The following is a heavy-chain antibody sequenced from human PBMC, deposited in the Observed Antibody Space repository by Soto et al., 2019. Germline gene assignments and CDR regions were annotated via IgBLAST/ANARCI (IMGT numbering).Heavy chain of an antibody. CDR1: GFTFSSYA. V-gene: IGHV3-23*01. Sequence: GGSLRLSCAASGFTFSSYAMSWVRQAPGKGLEWVSAISGSGGSTYYADSVKGRFTISRDNSKNTLYLQMNSLRAEDTAVYYCVSYPVVGITMVRGVIISSDVWGQGTTVTVSS. D-gene: IGHD3-10*01. CDR3: VSYPVVGITMVRGVIISSDV. CDR2: ISGSGGST. J-gene: IGHJ6*02.